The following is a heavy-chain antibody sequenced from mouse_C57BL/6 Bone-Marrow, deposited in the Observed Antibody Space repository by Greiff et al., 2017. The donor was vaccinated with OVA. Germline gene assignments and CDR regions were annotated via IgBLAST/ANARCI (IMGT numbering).Heavy chain of an antibody. Sequence: EVQLVESGGGLVQPGGSMKLSCAASGFTFSDAWMDWVRQSPEKGLEWVAEIRNKANNHATYYAESVKGRFTISRDDSKSSVYLQMNSLRAEDTGIYYCTRHNYGSSHWYFDVWGTGTTVTVSS. D-gene: IGHD1-1*01. CDR2: IRNKANNHAT. J-gene: IGHJ1*03. V-gene: IGHV6-6*01. CDR1: GFTFSDAW. CDR3: TRHNYGSSHWYFDV.